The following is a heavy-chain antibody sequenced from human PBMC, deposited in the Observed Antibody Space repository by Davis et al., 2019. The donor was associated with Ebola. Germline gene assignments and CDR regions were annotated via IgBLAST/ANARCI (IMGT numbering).Heavy chain of an antibody. CDR3: ARRYGVQGVIREYDYTKPFDY. Sequence: GGSLTLSCAASGFTFSSYSMNWVRQAPGKGLEWVSSISSSSSSIYYADSVKGRFTISRDNAKNSRYLQMNSLRAEDTAGYYCARRYGVQGVIREYDYTKPFDYWGQGTLVTVSS. J-gene: IGHJ4*02. CDR2: ISSSSSSI. CDR1: GFTFSSYS. V-gene: IGHV3-21*01. D-gene: IGHD3-10*01.